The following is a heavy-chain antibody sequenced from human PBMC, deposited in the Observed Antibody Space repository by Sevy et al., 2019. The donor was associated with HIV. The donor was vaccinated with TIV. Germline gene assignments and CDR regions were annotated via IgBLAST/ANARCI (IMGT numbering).Heavy chain of an antibody. CDR2: NYTSGST. D-gene: IGHD6-13*01. V-gene: IGHV4-4*07. Sequence: SETLSLTCTVSGGSISSYYWSWIRQPAGKGLEWIGRNYTSGSTNYNPSLKSRVTMSVDRSKNQFSLKLSSVTAADTAGYYCAGEQSSSWTLNWFDPWGQGTLVTVSS. J-gene: IGHJ5*02. CDR3: AGEQSSSWTLNWFDP. CDR1: GGSISSYY.